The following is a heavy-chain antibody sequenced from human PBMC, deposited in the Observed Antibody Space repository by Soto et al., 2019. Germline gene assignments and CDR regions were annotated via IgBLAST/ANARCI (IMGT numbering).Heavy chain of an antibody. D-gene: IGHD3-3*01. J-gene: IGHJ6*02. CDR2: INPNSGGT. Sequence: ASVKVSCRASGYTFTGYYMHWVRQAPAQGLEWMGWINPNSGGTNYAQKFQGWVTMTRDTSISTAYMELSRLRSDDTAVYYCARHPLEQKGIFGVVRYGMDVWGQGTTVTVSS. CDR3: ARHPLEQKGIFGVVRYGMDV. CDR1: GYTFTGYY. V-gene: IGHV1-2*04.